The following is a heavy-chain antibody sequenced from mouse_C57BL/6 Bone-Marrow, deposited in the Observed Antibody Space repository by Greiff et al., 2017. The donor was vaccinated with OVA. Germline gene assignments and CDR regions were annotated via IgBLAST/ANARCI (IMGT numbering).Heavy chain of an antibody. CDR3: DKSGGDGDWYFDV. CDR1: GFSLTSYG. CDR2: IWSGGST. Sequence: QVQLKESGPGLVQPSQSLSITCTVSGFSLTSYGVHWVRQPPGKGLEWLGVIWSGGSTDYNDAFIYRLSISKDNSKSQVFSKMNRLQADDTAIYYGDKSGGDGDWYFDVWGTGTTVTVSS. V-gene: IGHV2-4*01. J-gene: IGHJ1*03.